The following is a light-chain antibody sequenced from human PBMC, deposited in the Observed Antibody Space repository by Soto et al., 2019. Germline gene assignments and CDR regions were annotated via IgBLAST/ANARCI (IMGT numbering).Light chain of an antibody. CDR1: SSNIGSNT. Sequence: QSALTQPPSAFGTPGQRVTISCSGSSSNIGSNTVNWYQQLPGTAPKLLIYSNNQRPSGVPDRFSGSKSGTSASLAISGLQSEDEADYYCAAWDDSLNGFWVFGGGTKLTVL. CDR3: AAWDDSLNGFWV. J-gene: IGLJ3*02. CDR2: SNN. V-gene: IGLV1-44*01.